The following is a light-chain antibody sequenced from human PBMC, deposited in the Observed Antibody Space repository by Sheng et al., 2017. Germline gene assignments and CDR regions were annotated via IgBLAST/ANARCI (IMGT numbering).Light chain of an antibody. V-gene: IGKV1-12*01. J-gene: IGKJ4*01. CDR1: QGIGSW. Sequence: DIQMTQSPSSVSASVGDRVTITCRASQGIGSWLAWYQQKPGNAPKLLIYAASSLQSGVPSRFSGSESGIDFTLTISSLQPEDFATYYCQQATSFPLTFGGGTKVEIK. CDR3: QQATSFPLT. CDR2: AAS.